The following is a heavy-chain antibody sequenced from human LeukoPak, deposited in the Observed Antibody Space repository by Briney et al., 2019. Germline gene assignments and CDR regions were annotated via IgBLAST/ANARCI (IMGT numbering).Heavy chain of an antibody. J-gene: IGHJ6*02. CDR2: IYSGCST. D-gene: IGHD3-3*01. CDR3: ARSRLGLRFLEWLPNYYYYGMDV. CDR1: GFTVSSNY. V-gene: IGHV3-53*01. Sequence: GGSLRLSCAASGFTVSSNYMSWVRQAPGKGLEWVSVIYSGCSTYYEDSVKGRFTISRDNSKNTLYLQMSILRAEDTAVYDCARSRLGLRFLEWLPNYYYYGMDVWGQGTTVTVSS.